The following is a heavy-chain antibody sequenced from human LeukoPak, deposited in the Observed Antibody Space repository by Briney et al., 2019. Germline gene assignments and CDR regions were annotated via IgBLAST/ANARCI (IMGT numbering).Heavy chain of an antibody. V-gene: IGHV1-18*01. CDR1: GYTLTSYG. Sequence: ASVKVSCKASGYTLTSYGISWVRQAPGQGLEWMGWISAYNGNTNYAQKLQGRVTMTTDTSTSTAYMELRSLRSDDTAVYYCARDTYTYYDILTGYNWFDPWGQGTLVTVSS. J-gene: IGHJ5*02. CDR2: ISAYNGNT. D-gene: IGHD3-9*01. CDR3: ARDTYTYYDILTGYNWFDP.